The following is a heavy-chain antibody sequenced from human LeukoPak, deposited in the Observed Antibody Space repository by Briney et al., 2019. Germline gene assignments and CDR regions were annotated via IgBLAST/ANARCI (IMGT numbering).Heavy chain of an antibody. CDR2: ISYSGST. D-gene: IGHD1-1*01. CDR1: GGSISSTNYY. CDR3: AIQVSGTYDY. Sequence: NTSETLSLTCTVTGGSISSTNYYWGWTRQPPGKGLEWIGSISYSGSTYYNPSLKSRVTIYVDTSKKQISLKLSSVTAADTAVYYCAIQVSGTYDYWGQGTLVTVSS. V-gene: IGHV4-39*01. J-gene: IGHJ4*02.